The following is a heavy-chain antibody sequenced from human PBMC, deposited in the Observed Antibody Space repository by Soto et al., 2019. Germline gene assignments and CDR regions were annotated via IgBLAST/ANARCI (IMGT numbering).Heavy chain of an antibody. Sequence: GASVKVSCKASGYTFTSYGISCVRQAPGQGLEWMGWISAYNGNTDYAQKLQGRVTMTTDTSTSTAYMELRSLRSDDTAVYYCARDSVAGSLSWSGPWGQGTLVTVSS. J-gene: IGHJ5*02. CDR3: ARDSVAGSLSWSGP. CDR2: ISAYNGNT. CDR1: GYTFTSYG. V-gene: IGHV1-18*01. D-gene: IGHD6-19*01.